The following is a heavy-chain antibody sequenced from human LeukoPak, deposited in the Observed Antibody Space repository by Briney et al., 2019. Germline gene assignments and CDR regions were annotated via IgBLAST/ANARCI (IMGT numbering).Heavy chain of an antibody. CDR1: GASVSNSY. CDR2: VYTLGGT. D-gene: IGHD3-3*01. V-gene: IGHV4-4*07. Sequence: RSSETLSLTCSVSGASVSNSYWIWIRQPAGKGLEWIGRVYTLGGTSYNPSLKSRVTMSVDTSKNQLSLTLTSVTAADTGVYFCAKVNILQWSPVAFRFDPWGHGTLVTVSS. CDR3: AKVNILQWSPVAFRFDP. J-gene: IGHJ5*02.